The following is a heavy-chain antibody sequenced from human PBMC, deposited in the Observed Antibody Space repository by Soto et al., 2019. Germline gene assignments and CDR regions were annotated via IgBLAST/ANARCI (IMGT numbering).Heavy chain of an antibody. Sequence: QITLKESGPTLVKPTQTLTLTCTFSGFSLSTSGMGVGWIRQPPGKALEWLALIYWDDDKRYSPSLKRRLTITQDTSKNPVALTLTHMDPVHTATYYCAHRRAYCTGGSRYSTWFDPWGQGTLVTVSS. CDR3: AHRRAYCTGGSRYSTWFDP. CDR1: GFSLSTSGMG. V-gene: IGHV2-5*02. D-gene: IGHD2-15*01. CDR2: IYWDDDK. J-gene: IGHJ5*02.